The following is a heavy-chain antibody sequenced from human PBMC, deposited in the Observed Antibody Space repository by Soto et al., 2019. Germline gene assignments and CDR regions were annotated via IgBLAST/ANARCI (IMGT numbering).Heavy chain of an antibody. CDR3: ARERVAYSSYNWFDP. J-gene: IGHJ5*02. D-gene: IGHD5-12*01. CDR1: GGTFSSYA. CDR2: IIPIFGTA. V-gene: IGHV1-69*01. Sequence: QVQLVKSGAEVKKPGSSVKVSCKASGGTFSSYAISWVRQAPGQGLEWMGGIIPIFGTANYAQKFKGRVTITADESTSTAYMELSSLKSEDTAVYYCARERVAYSSYNWFDPWGQGTLVTVSS.